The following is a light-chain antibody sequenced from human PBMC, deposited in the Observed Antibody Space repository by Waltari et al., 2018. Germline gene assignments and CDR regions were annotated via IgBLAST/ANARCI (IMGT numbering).Light chain of an antibody. Sequence: QSALTQPASVSGSPGQSITISCTGTSSDVGSFNLVSCYQLLPGKAPKLLISEVNKRPSGVSNRFSGSKSGITASLTISGLQAGDEADYYCCSYAGSTTFVLFGGGTKLTVL. CDR1: SSDVGSFNL. V-gene: IGLV2-23*02. J-gene: IGLJ2*01. CDR2: EVN. CDR3: CSYAGSTTFVL.